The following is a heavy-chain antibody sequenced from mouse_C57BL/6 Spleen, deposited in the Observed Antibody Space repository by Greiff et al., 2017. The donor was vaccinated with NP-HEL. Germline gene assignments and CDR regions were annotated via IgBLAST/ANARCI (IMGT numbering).Heavy chain of an antibody. CDR3: TRSGLDY. D-gene: IGHD1-3*01. J-gene: IGHJ2*01. CDR1: GYTFTDYE. CDR2: IDPETGGT. V-gene: IGHV1-15*01. Sequence: VQVVESGAELVRPGASVTLSCKASGYTFTDYEMHWVKQTPVHGLEWIGAIDPETGGTAYNQKFKGKAILTADKSSSTAYMELRSLTSEDSAVYYCTRSGLDYWGQGTTLTVSS.